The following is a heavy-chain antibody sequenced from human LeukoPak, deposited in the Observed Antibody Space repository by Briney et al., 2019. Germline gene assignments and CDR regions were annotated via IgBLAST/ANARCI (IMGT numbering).Heavy chain of an antibody. CDR1: GFTFSSYS. J-gene: IGHJ3*02. D-gene: IGHD3-10*01. Sequence: GGSLRLSCAASGFTFSSYSMNWVRQAPGKGLEWVAHIKDDGNEQYYVDSVRGRFTISRDNAKNSLYLQMNSLRAEDTAVYYCARDPYFDAFDMWGQGTMVTVSS. CDR2: IKDDGNEQ. CDR3: ARDPYFDAFDM. V-gene: IGHV3-7*01.